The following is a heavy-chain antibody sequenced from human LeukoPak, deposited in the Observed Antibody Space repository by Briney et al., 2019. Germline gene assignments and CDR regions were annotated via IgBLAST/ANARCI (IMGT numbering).Heavy chain of an antibody. CDR2: VYYSGST. CDR1: GDSISSGAYC. V-gene: IGHV4-30-4*08. J-gene: IGHJ4*02. Sequence: SETLSLTCTVSGDSISSGAYCWSCIRPPPGKGLEWIGYVYYSGSTNYNPSLKSRGTTSVDTYTNQFSLKLSSVPGADTPADYWARSPAARDYYFWGQGALVTVSA. CDR3: ARSPAARDYYF. D-gene: IGHD6-13*01.